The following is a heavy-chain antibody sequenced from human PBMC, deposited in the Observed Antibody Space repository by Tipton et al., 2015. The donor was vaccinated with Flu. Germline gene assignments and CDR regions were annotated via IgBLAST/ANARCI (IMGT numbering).Heavy chain of an antibody. CDR3: AKEIAVAGTPYFDY. CDR2: FGGNGGT. J-gene: IGHJ4*02. V-gene: IGHV3-23*01. D-gene: IGHD6-19*01. CDR1: GFTFSKSA. Sequence: SLRLSCAASGFTFSKSALSWVRQAPGKGLEWVSAFGGNGGTYYADSVKGRFTISRDNSKNTLYLQMNSLRAEDTAVYYCAKEIAVAGTPYFDYWGQGMLVTVSP.